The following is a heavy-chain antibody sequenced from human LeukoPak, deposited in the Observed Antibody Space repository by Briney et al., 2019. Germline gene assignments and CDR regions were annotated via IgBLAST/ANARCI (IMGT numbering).Heavy chain of an antibody. J-gene: IGHJ4*02. CDR1: GFTFSSYS. Sequence: GGSLRLSCAASGFTFSSYSMNWVRQAPGKGLEWVSSISSSSSYIYYADSVKGRFTISRDNAKNSLYLQMNSLRAEDTAVYYCARGSPSSSSYPYYFDYWGQGTLVTVSS. CDR3: ARGSPSSSSYPYYFDY. V-gene: IGHV3-21*01. D-gene: IGHD6-6*01. CDR2: ISSSSSYI.